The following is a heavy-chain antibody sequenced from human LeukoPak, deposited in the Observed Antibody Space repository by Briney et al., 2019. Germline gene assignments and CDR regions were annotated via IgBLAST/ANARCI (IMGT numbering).Heavy chain of an antibody. Sequence: PSETLSLTCTVSGGSISSGGYYWSWIRQHPGKGLEWIGYIYYSGSTYYNTSLKSRVTISVDTSKNQFSLKLSSVTAADTAVYYCARELRYSYGLFDYWGQGTLVTVSS. CDR2: IYYSGST. CDR1: GGSISSGGYY. V-gene: IGHV4-31*03. J-gene: IGHJ4*02. CDR3: ARELRYSYGLFDY. D-gene: IGHD5-18*01.